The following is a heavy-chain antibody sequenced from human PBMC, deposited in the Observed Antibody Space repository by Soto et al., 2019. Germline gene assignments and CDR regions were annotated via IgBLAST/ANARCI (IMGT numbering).Heavy chain of an antibody. D-gene: IGHD3-9*01. Sequence: PGGSLRLSCAASGFTFSSYAMSWVRQAPGKGLEWVSAISGSGGSTYYADSVKGRFTISRDNSKNTLYLQMNSLSAEDTAVYYCAKDAALYYDILTGSINWFDPWGQGTLVTVSS. CDR1: GFTFSSYA. CDR3: AKDAALYYDILTGSINWFDP. CDR2: ISGSGGST. J-gene: IGHJ5*02. V-gene: IGHV3-23*01.